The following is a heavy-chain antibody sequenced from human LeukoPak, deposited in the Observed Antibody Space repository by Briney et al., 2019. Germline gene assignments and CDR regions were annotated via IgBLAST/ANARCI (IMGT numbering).Heavy chain of an antibody. CDR2: INHSGST. D-gene: IGHD2-15*01. Sequence: SETLSLTCAVYGGSFSGYYWSWIRHPPGKGLEWIGEINHSGSTNYNPSLKSRVTISVDTSKNQFSLKLSSVTAADTAVYYCARGRKRLLRDYFDYWGQGTLVTVSS. CDR3: ARGRKRLLRDYFDY. J-gene: IGHJ4*02. CDR1: GGSFSGYY. V-gene: IGHV4-34*01.